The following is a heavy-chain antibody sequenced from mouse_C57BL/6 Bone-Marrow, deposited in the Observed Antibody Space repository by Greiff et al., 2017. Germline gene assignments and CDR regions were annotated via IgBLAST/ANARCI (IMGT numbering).Heavy chain of an antibody. V-gene: IGHV5-16*01. J-gene: IGHJ1*03. Sequence: EVMLVESEGGLVQPGSSMKLSCTASGFTFSDYYMAWVRQVPEKGLEWVANINYDGSSTYYLDFLKSRIIISRDNAKNILYLQMSSLKSEDTATYYCARDDSWYFGDWGTGTTVTVSS. CDR3: ARDDSWYFGD. CDR2: INYDGSST. D-gene: IGHD2-4*01. CDR1: GFTFSDYY.